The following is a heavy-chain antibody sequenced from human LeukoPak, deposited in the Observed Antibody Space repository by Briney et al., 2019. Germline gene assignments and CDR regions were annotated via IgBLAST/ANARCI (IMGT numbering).Heavy chain of an antibody. CDR3: ARVGGSSWFDY. V-gene: IGHV1-46*03. D-gene: IGHD2-15*01. CDR1: VYTFTSYY. J-gene: IGHJ4*02. CDR2: INPSGGSK. Sequence: ASVTVSFKSSVYTFTSYYIHWVRQAPGQGLEWMGIINPSGGSKTYAQKFQGRVTMTRDTSTSTVYMELRGLGSEDTAVYYCARVGGSSWFDYWGQGTLVTVSS.